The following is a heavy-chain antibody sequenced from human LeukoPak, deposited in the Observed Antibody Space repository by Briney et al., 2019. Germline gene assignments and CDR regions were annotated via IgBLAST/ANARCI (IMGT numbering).Heavy chain of an antibody. D-gene: IGHD3-3*01. CDR1: GFTFSDYY. Sequence: GGSLRLSCAASGFTFSDYYMSWIRQAPGKGLEWVSYIISIGSTIYYTDSVKGRFTISRDNAKNSLYLQLNSLRAEDKAVYYCARGITSTTITIFGVVQAFDPWGKGALVTVSS. J-gene: IGHJ5*02. CDR3: ARGITSTTITIFGVVQAFDP. V-gene: IGHV3-11*04. CDR2: IISIGSTI.